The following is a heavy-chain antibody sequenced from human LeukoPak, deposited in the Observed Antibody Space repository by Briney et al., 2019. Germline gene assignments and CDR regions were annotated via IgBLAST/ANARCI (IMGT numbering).Heavy chain of an antibody. CDR1: GFTFDDYA. CDR2: ISWDGGST. Sequence: GGSLRLSCAASGFTFDDYAMHWVRQAPGKGLEWVSLISWDGGSTYYADSVKGRFTISRDNSKNSLYLQMNSLRAEDTALYYCAKSVGGAVAGSLFFDYWGQGTLVTVSS. J-gene: IGHJ4*02. V-gene: IGHV3-43D*03. CDR3: AKSVGGAVAGSLFFDY. D-gene: IGHD6-19*01.